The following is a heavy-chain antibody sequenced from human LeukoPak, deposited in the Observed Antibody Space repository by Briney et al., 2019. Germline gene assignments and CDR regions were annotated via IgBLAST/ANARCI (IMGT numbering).Heavy chain of an antibody. Sequence: QAGGSLRLSCAASGFTFSSYAMHWVRQAPGKGLEWVAVISYDGSNKYYADSVKGRFTISRDNSKNTLYLQMNSLRAEDTAVYYCARDLAEGSYLYHIFDYWGQGTLVTVSS. J-gene: IGHJ4*02. D-gene: IGHD1-26*01. CDR3: ARDLAEGSYLYHIFDY. V-gene: IGHV3-30-3*01. CDR2: ISYDGSNK. CDR1: GFTFSSYA.